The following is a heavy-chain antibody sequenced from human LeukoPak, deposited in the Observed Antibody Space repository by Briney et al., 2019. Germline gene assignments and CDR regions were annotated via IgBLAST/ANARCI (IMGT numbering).Heavy chain of an antibody. Sequence: PGGTLRLSCAASGFTFSTYGMNWVRQAPGKGLEWVSGISPSGDITYYADSVMGRFSISRDNPKSTVSLQMSSLRAEATALYYCVRDLHWGGFDVWGQGTMVTVSS. D-gene: IGHD7-27*01. CDR3: VRDLHWGGFDV. CDR1: GFTFSTYG. J-gene: IGHJ3*01. V-gene: IGHV3-23*01. CDR2: ISPSGDIT.